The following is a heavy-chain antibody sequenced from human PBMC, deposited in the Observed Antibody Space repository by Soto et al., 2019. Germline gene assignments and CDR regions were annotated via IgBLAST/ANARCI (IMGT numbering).Heavy chain of an antibody. J-gene: IGHJ4*01. V-gene: IGHV4-59*08. D-gene: IGHD3-3*01. CDR1: GGSISSYD. CDR2: IYYGGST. Sequence: SETLSLTCTVSGGSISSYDWSWIRQPPGKGLEWIGYIYYGGSTNYNPSLKSRVTISVDTSKNQFSLKLSSVTAADTAVYYCARHRYPVFGVVMVGDLGSFDSWGHVSLVT. CDR3: ARHRYPVFGVVMVGDLGSFDS.